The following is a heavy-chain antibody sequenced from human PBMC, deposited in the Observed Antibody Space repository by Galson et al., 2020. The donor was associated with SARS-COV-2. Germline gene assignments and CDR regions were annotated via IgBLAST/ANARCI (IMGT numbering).Heavy chain of an antibody. V-gene: IGHV4-39*01. CDR3: AKRGGTKWDY. J-gene: IGHJ4*02. CDR1: GDSLSSNRFY. Sequence: ETSATLSLTCAVSGDSLSSNRFYWDWICQTPGKGLEWIGSIHYGGTTYYIPSLKSRATLSVDTSKNQFSLKSTSVTAADTAVYYCAKRGGTKWDYWGQGILVTVSS. CDR2: IHYGGTT. D-gene: IGHD3-16*01.